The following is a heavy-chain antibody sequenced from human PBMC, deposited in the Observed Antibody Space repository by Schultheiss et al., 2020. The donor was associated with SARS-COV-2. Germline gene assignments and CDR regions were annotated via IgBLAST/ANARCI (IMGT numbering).Heavy chain of an antibody. CDR1: GFTFSNAW. V-gene: IGHV3-15*01. CDR2: IKSKTDGGTT. D-gene: IGHD3-10*01. CDR3: SGTRPHRITMVRGVMADY. J-gene: IGHJ4*02. Sequence: GESLKISCAASGFTFSNAWMSWVRQAPGKGLEWVGRIKSKTDGGTTDYAAPVKGRFTISRDNAKNSLYLQMNSLRAEDTAVYYCSGTRPHRITMVRGVMADYWGQGTLVTVSS.